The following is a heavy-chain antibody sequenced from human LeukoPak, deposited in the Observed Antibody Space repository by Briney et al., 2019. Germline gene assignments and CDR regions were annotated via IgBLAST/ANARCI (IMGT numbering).Heavy chain of an antibody. CDR1: GGSISSYY. V-gene: IGHV4-59*01. CDR3: ARTVVTATIDGFQI. D-gene: IGHD2-21*02. Sequence: SETLSLTCTVSGGSISSYYWSWIRQHPGKGLEWIGCIYYSGYTNYKSSLKSRVTISVDTSKNQFSLKLSSVTAADTAVYYCARTVVTATIDGFQIWGQGTMVTVSS. J-gene: IGHJ3*02. CDR2: IYYSGYT.